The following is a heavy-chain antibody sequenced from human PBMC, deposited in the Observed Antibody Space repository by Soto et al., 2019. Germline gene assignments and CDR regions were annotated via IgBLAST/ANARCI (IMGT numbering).Heavy chain of an antibody. CDR1: GGSVSSGSFY. CDR3: AASAPPATNYYYAMDV. CDR2: FYDSGST. D-gene: IGHD5-12*01. V-gene: IGHV4-61*01. J-gene: IGHJ6*02. Sequence: SETLSLTCTVPGGSVSSGSFYWSWIRRPPGKGLEWIGYFYDSGSTNYNPSLRSRVTMSVDTSKNQFSLKLSSVTAADTAVYYCAASAPPATNYYYAMDVWGQGTTVTVSS.